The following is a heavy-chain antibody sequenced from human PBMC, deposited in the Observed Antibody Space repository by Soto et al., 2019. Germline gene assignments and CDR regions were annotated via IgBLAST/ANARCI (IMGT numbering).Heavy chain of an antibody. D-gene: IGHD4-17*01. J-gene: IGHJ4*02. V-gene: IGHV2-5*02. CDR3: ARKNYGDYPIDY. Sequence: QITLKESGPTLVKPTQTLTLTCTFSGFSLSTSGVGVGWIRQPPGKALEWLVVIYWDDSKNYSPSLKSRLTITKXXSKNQVVLTMTNMDPVDTATYYCARKNYGDYPIDYWGQGTLVTVSS. CDR2: IYWDDSK. CDR1: GFSLSTSGVG.